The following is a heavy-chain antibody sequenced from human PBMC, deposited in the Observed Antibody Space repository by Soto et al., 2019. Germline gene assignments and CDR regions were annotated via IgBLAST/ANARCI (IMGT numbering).Heavy chain of an antibody. CDR2: TYYRSKWYN. V-gene: IGHV6-1*01. D-gene: IGHD1-20*01. CDR1: GDSVSSNSAA. J-gene: IGHJ4*02. Sequence: SQTLSLTCAISGDSVSSNSAAWHWVRQSPSRGLEWLGRTYYRSKWYNDYAVSLKSRITINPDTSKNQFSLQLNSVTPEDTAVYHCARENSWNYFAYWGQGTLVTVSS. CDR3: ARENSWNYFAY.